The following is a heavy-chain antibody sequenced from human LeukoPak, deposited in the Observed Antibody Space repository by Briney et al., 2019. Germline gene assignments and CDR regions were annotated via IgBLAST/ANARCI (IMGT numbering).Heavy chain of an antibody. CDR1: GGSISSENW. CDR2: IYHGGGT. D-gene: IGHD4-11*01. Sequence: SGTLSLTCAVSGGSISSENWWSWVRQPPGKGLEWIGEIYHGGGTNYNPSLKSRVTVSVDKSTNQFSLTLTSVTAADTAVYYCARDRRQQSRFYYNMDVWGKGTTVIVSS. V-gene: IGHV4-4*02. CDR3: ARDRRQQSRFYYNMDV. J-gene: IGHJ6*03.